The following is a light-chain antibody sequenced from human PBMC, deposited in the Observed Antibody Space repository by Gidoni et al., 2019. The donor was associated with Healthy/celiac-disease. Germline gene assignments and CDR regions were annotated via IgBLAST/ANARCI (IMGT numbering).Light chain of an antibody. V-gene: IGKV3-11*01. CDR2: DAS. Sequence: EIVLTQSPATLSLSPGERATLSCRASQSVSSYLAWYQQKPGQAPRLLTYDASNRATGIPARFSGSGSGTDFTLTISSLEPEDFVVYYCQQRSNWPPGYTFGQGTKLEIK. CDR3: QQRSNWPPGYT. J-gene: IGKJ2*01. CDR1: QSVSSY.